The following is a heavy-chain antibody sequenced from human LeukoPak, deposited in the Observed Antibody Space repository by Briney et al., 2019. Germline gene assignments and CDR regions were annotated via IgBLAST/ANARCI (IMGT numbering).Heavy chain of an antibody. CDR1: GFTFRSHW. CDR3: ASGLLMACGTLDH. D-gene: IGHD5-24*01. J-gene: IGHJ4*02. V-gene: IGHV3-74*01. CDR2: LDTGGRTT. Sequence: GGSLRLSCAPSGFTFRSHWMHWVRQAPGEGLVWVSRLDTGGRTTTYADSVRGRFTISRDNAKDTLYLQMNSLRAEDTAVYYCASGLLMACGTLDHWGRGTLVTVSS.